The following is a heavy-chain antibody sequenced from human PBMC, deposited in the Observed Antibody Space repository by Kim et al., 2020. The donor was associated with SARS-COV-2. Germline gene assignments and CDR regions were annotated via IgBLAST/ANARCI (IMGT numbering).Heavy chain of an antibody. J-gene: IGHJ4*02. D-gene: IGHD2-2*01. CDR3: TSKVPAAGGRYSSDY. Sequence: GSLRLSCAASGFTFSGSAMHWVRQASGKGLEWVGRIRSKANSYATAYAASVKGRFTISRDDSKNTAYLQMNSLKTEDTAVYYCTSKVPAAGGRYSSDYWGQGTLVTVSS. CDR1: GFTFSGSA. CDR2: IRSKANSYAT. V-gene: IGHV3-73*01.